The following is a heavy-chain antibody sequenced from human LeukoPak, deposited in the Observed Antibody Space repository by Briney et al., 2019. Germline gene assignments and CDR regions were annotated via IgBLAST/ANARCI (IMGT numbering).Heavy chain of an antibody. D-gene: IGHD6-6*01. CDR2: IQSDGSRT. CDR1: GFTFSHYG. Sequence: GGSLRLSCAASGFTFSHYGMHWVRQAPGKGLEWVAAIQSDGSRTYYVDSVKGRFTISRDNAKNSLYLQMNSLRAEDTALYYCARAVCPTIKFCDSSYFMDVWGKGTTVNVS. J-gene: IGHJ6*03. V-gene: IGHV3-33*01. CDR3: ARAVCPTIKFCDSSYFMDV.